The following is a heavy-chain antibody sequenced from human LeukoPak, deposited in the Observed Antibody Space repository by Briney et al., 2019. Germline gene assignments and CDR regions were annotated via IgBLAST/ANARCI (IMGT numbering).Heavy chain of an antibody. Sequence: GGSLRLSCAASGSSLSNFWMSWVRQTPGKGLEWVANIKQDGNEKYYVDSVKGRFTISRDNAKNSLYLQMNSLRAEDTAVYYCARDPWGVDSSGYYYDYWGQGTLVTVSS. D-gene: IGHD3-22*01. V-gene: IGHV3-7*01. CDR3: ARDPWGVDSSGYYYDY. J-gene: IGHJ4*02. CDR2: IKQDGNEK. CDR1: GSSLSNFW.